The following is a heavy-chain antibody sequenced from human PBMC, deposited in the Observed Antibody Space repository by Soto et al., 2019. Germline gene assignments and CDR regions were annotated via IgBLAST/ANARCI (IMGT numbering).Heavy chain of an antibody. D-gene: IGHD6-6*01. J-gene: IGHJ5*02. CDR2: ISYDGSNK. V-gene: IGHV3-30-3*01. CDR1: GFTFSSYA. Sequence: QVQLVESGGGVVQPGRSLRLSCAASGFTFSSYAMHWVRQAPGKGLEWVAVISYDGSNKYYADSVKGRFTISRDNSKNTLDLQMNSLRAEDTAVYYCARARAAPSGDWFGPWGQGTLVTVSS. CDR3: ARARAAPSGDWFGP.